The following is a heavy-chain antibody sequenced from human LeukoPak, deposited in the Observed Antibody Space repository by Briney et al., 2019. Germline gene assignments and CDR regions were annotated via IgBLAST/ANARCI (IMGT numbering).Heavy chain of an antibody. D-gene: IGHD6-19*01. CDR3: AKGSIPGMNKQWLPLDY. CDR1: GFTFSSFA. Sequence: GGSLRLSCAASGFTFSSFAMNWVRQAPGKGLEWVAGISGSGESTGYAGSVQGRFTISRDNSKKVLYLQINSLRSEDTATYYCAKGSIPGMNKQWLPLDYWGQGTLVTVSS. V-gene: IGHV3-23*01. J-gene: IGHJ4*02. CDR2: ISGSGEST.